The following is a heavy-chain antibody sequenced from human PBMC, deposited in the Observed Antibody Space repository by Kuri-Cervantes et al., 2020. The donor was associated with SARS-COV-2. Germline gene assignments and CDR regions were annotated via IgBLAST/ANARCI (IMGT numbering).Heavy chain of an antibody. J-gene: IGHJ4*02. CDR2: IKSKSDDGTT. Sequence: GESLKISCAASGFTFSNAWMSWVRQAPGKGLEWVGRIKSKSDDGTTDYAAPVKGRFTLSRDDLENTVYLQMNSLKPEDTAVYYCARDRGGVLHIAARSGYFDYWGQGTLVTVSS. CDR1: GFTFSNAW. D-gene: IGHD6-6*01. V-gene: IGHV3-15*01. CDR3: ARDRGGVLHIAARSGYFDY.